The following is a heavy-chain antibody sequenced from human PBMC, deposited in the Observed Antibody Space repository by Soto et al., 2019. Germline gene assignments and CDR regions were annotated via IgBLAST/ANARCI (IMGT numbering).Heavy chain of an antibody. J-gene: IGHJ6*02. Sequence: GGSLRLSCAASGFTFSDYYMSWIRQAPGKGLEWVSYISSSGSTIYYADSVKGRFTISRDNAKNSLYLQMNSLRAEDTAVYYCARDSARVGATTYYYYYGMDVWGQGTTVTVSS. CDR3: ARDSARVGATTYYYYYGMDV. D-gene: IGHD1-26*01. CDR2: ISSSGSTI. CDR1: GFTFSDYY. V-gene: IGHV3-11*01.